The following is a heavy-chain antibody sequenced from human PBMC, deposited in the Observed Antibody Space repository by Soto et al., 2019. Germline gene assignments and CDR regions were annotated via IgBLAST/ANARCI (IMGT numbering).Heavy chain of an antibody. CDR1: GFTFSRYG. CDR3: ARDGDAGSSSLAPFDY. Sequence: GGSLRLSCEASGFTFSRYGMHWVRQATGKGLEWVAVIWYDGSNKYYANSVKGRFTISRDNSKNTLYLQMNSLRSEDTAVYYWARDGDAGSSSLAPFDYWGQGTLVTVSS. D-gene: IGHD6-6*01. V-gene: IGHV3-33*01. CDR2: IWYDGSNK. J-gene: IGHJ4*02.